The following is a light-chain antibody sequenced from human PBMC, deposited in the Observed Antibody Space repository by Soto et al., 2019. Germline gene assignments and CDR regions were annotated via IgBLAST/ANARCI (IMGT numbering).Light chain of an antibody. CDR1: SSEVGAYNY. J-gene: IGLJ1*01. V-gene: IGLV2-14*01. CDR3: SSYTSSSTYV. Sequence: QSALTQPASVSGSPGQSITISCTGTSSEVGAYNYVSWYQQHPGKAPKLIIYEVSNRPSGVSNHFSGSKSGNTASLTISGLQAEDEADYYCSSYTSSSTYVFGAGTKVTVL. CDR2: EVS.